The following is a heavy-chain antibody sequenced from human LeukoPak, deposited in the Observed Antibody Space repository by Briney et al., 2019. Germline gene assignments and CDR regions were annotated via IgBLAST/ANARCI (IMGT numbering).Heavy chain of an antibody. CDR3: ASRGSHDYGGKEADY. CDR1: GGSISSSSYY. J-gene: IGHJ4*02. Sequence: SETLSLTCTVSGGSISSSSYYWGWIRQPPGKGLEWIGSIYYSGSTYYNPSLKSRVTISVDTSKSQFSLKLSSVTAADTAVYYCASRGSHDYGGKEADYWGQGTLVTVSS. CDR2: IYYSGST. D-gene: IGHD4-23*01. V-gene: IGHV4-39*07.